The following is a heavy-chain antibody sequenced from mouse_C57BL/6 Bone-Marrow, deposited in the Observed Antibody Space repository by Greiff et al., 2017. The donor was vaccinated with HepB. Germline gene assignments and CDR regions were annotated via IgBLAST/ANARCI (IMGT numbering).Heavy chain of an antibody. CDR1: GFTFSDAW. CDR3: TRQDYGGTGYYAMDY. CDR2: IRNKANNHAT. J-gene: IGHJ4*01. D-gene: IGHD1-1*01. Sequence: EVQLVESGGGLVQPGGSMKLSCAASGFTFSDAWMDWVRQSPEKGLEWVAEIRNKANNHATYYAESVKGRFTISRDDSKSSVYLQMNSLRAEDTGIYYCTRQDYGGTGYYAMDYWGQGTSVTVSS. V-gene: IGHV6-6*01.